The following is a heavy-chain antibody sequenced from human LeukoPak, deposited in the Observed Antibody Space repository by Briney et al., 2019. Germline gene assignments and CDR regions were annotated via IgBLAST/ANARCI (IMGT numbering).Heavy chain of an antibody. D-gene: IGHD3-10*01. V-gene: IGHV3-74*01. CDR2: INSDGSST. CDR1: GFTFSSYW. J-gene: IGHJ4*02. CDR3: AKDRIDSGSYYYIDD. Sequence: GGSLRLSCAASGFTFSSYWMHWVRQAPGKGLVWVSRINSDGSSTSFADSVKGRFTISRDNAKNTLYLQMNSLRAEDTAIYYCAKDRIDSGSYYYIDDWGQGTLVTVSS.